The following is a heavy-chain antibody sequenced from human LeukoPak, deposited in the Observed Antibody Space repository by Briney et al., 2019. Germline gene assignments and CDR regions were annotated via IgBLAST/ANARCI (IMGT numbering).Heavy chain of an antibody. Sequence: SQTLSLTCTVSGASIASGDYYWSWIRQPPGKPLEWIGYISYSGSAFHNPSLKSRVTISVDTSKNQFSLKLSSVTAADTAVYYCAREISSSDAFDIWGQGTMVTVSS. J-gene: IGHJ3*02. D-gene: IGHD6-6*01. CDR1: GASIASGDYY. CDR3: AREISSSDAFDI. V-gene: IGHV4-30-4*08. CDR2: ISYSGSA.